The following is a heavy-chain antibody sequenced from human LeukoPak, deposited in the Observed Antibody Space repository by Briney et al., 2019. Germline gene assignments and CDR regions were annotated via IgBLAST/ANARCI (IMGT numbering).Heavy chain of an antibody. J-gene: IGHJ4*02. CDR1: GFTFSAYG. Sequence: GGSLRLSCAASGFTFSAYGMSWFRQAPGKGLEWVSAITYSSGNTYYADSVKGRFTISRDNSKNTLYLQMNSLRAEDTALYYCARDGTGCGGDCYSDYWGQGTLVTVSS. CDR2: ITYSSGNT. V-gene: IGHV3-23*01. CDR3: ARDGTGCGGDCYSDY. D-gene: IGHD2-21*02.